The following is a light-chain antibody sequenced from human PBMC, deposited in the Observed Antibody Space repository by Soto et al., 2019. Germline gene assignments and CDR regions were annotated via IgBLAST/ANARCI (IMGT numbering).Light chain of an antibody. CDR1: QIVSSN. Sequence: EIVLTQSPGTLSLSPGEGVTLSCRAGQIVSSNLAWYQQKPGQAPRLLTYGASTRATGIPARFSGSGSGTEFTLTISSLQPEDFAVYYCQQYYNWPRTFGQGTKVDIK. J-gene: IGKJ1*01. CDR2: GAS. CDR3: QQYYNWPRT. V-gene: IGKV3-15*01.